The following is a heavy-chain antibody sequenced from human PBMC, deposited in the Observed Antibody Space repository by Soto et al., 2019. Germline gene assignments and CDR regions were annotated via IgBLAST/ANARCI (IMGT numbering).Heavy chain of an antibody. J-gene: IGHJ4*02. Sequence: QVQLVESGGGLVKPGGSLSLSCAASGFTFSDYYMTWIRQAPGKGLEWVSYISSSGNTIYYAGSVKGRFTISSDNAKNSLYRQMNSLRAEDTAVYYCARGGDYNSGSYSRFDYWGQGTVVTVSS. CDR3: ARGGDYNSGSYSRFDY. V-gene: IGHV3-11*01. D-gene: IGHD3-10*01. CDR1: GFTFSDYY. CDR2: ISSSGNTI.